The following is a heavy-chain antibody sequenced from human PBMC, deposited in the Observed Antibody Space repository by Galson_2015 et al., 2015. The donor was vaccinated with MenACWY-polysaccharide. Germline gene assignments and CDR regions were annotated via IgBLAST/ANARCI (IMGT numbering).Heavy chain of an antibody. CDR1: GFTFSSYG. D-gene: IGHD6-19*01. V-gene: IGHV3-30*18. Sequence: SLRLSCAASGFTFSSYGMHWVRQAPGKGLEWVTYITYDGSDQNYARSVQGRFTISRDNSKSMLYLQMDSLRAEDTAVYLCAKREARNSGPFDLWGQGALVTVSS. CDR2: ITYDGSDQ. CDR3: AKREARNSGPFDL. J-gene: IGHJ4*02.